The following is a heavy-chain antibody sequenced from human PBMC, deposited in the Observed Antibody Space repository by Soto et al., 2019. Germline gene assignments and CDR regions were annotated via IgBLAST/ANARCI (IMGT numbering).Heavy chain of an antibody. CDR2: IYYSGST. CDR1: GGSISSYD. CDR3: AREGFEVYYFDY. J-gene: IGHJ4*02. V-gene: IGHV4-59*01. Sequence: SETLSLTCTVSGGSISSYDWSWIRQPPGKGLGWIGYIYYSGSTNYNPSLKSRVTISVDTSKNQFSLKLSSVTAADTAVYYCAREGFEVYYFDYWGQGTLVTDSS.